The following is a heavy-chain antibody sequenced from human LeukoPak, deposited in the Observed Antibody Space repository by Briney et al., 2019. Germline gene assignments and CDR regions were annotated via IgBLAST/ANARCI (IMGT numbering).Heavy chain of an antibody. CDR1: GFTFSSYS. J-gene: IGHJ4*02. CDR3: ARDRPGATDY. D-gene: IGHD1-26*01. V-gene: IGHV3-48*01. CDR2: ISSSSSTI. Sequence: GGSLRLSCAASGFTFSSYSMNWVRQAPGKGLEWVSYISSSSSTIYYADSVKGRFTISRDNAKNSLYLQMNSLRAEDTAVYYCARDRPGATDYWGQGTLVTVSS.